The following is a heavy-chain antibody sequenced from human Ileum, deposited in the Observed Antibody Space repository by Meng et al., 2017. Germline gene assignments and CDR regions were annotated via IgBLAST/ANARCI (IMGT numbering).Heavy chain of an antibody. CDR2: IWYDGSNK. V-gene: IGHV3-33*01. D-gene: IGHD6-19*01. J-gene: IGHJ4*02. CDR3: ARDAHSSGWYVDY. CDR1: GFTFSSYG. Sequence: SLRLSCAASGFTFSSYGMHWLRQAPGKGLEWVAVIWYDGSNKYYADSVKGRFTISRDNSKNTLYLQMNSLRAEDTAVYYYARDAHSSGWYVDYWGQGTLVTVSS.